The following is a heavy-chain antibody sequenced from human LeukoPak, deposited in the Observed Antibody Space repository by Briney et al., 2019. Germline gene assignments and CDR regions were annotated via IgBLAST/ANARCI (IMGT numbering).Heavy chain of an antibody. D-gene: IGHD3-3*01. J-gene: IGHJ6*03. CDR2: IYTSGST. CDR3: ARRGVARRVLERARVNNYYYYYMDV. Sequence: SDTLSLTCTVSGGSLSRGSYYWSWIRQPAGKGLEWIGRIYTSGSTNYNPPLKSRDTISVDKSKNQLSLKLSSVTAADTAVYCCARRGVARRVLERARVNNYYYYYMDVWGKGTTVTVSS. CDR1: GGSLSRGSYY. V-gene: IGHV4-61*02.